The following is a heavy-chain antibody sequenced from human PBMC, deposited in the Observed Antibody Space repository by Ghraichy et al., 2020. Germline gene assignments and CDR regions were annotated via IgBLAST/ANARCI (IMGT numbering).Heavy chain of an antibody. J-gene: IGHJ4*02. CDR3: ARSLGGTALDF. Sequence: GSLRLSCVSSAFTLSDYYMTWVRQAPGKGLEWLSYIRSSGDTIFYAHSVKGRFTISRDTAKNSLYLQMNSLRAEDTAVYYCARSLGGTALDFWGQGTQVTVSS. D-gene: IGHD1-26*01. V-gene: IGHV3-11*01. CDR1: AFTLSDYY. CDR2: IRSSGDTI.